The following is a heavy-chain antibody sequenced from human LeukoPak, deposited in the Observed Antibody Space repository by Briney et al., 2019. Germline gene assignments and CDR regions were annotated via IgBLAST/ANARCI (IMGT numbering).Heavy chain of an antibody. Sequence: ASVKVSCKASGYTFTSYGISWVRQAPGQGLEWMGWISAYNGDTNYAQKLQGRVTITRDTSASTAYMELSSLRSEDMAVYYCARSRGVAGNFDYWGQGTLVTVSS. V-gene: IGHV1-18*03. J-gene: IGHJ4*02. CDR3: ARSRGVAGNFDY. CDR2: ISAYNGDT. CDR1: GYTFTSYG. D-gene: IGHD6-13*01.